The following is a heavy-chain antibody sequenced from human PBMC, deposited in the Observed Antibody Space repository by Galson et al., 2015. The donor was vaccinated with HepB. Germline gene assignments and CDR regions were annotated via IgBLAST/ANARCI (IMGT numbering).Heavy chain of an antibody. D-gene: IGHD6-19*01. V-gene: IGHV3-23*01. CDR1: GFTFSSYA. J-gene: IGHJ1*01. CDR2: MSDNGDNT. CDR3: ATRSGASGWYSYFQH. Sequence: SGFTFSSYAIMWVRQAPGKGLEWVSGMSDNGDNTFYADSVKGRFTISRDISKNTVYLQMNSLRVEDTAVYYCATRSGASGWYSYFQHWGQGTLVTVSS.